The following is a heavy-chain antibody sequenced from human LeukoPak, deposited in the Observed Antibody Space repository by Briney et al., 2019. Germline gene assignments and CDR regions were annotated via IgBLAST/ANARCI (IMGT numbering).Heavy chain of an antibody. J-gene: IGHJ3*02. CDR3: ARRLYIVRGAFDI. D-gene: IGHD2/OR15-2a*01. V-gene: IGHV3-23*01. CDR1: GFPFSSCA. CDR2: ISNSDDST. Sequence: GGSLRLSCAASGFPFSSCAMSWVRQAPGKGLEWVSTISNSDDSTYYADSVKGRFTISRDNSKNTVHLQMNNLRAEDTAMYFCARRLYIVRGAFDIWGQGTMVTVSS.